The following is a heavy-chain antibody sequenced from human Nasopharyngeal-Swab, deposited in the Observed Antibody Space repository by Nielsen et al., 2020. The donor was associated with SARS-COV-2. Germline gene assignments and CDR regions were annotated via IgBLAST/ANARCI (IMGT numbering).Heavy chain of an antibody. Sequence: GSLRLSCAVYGGSFSGYYWGWIRQPPGKGLEWIGSIYHSGSTYYNPSLKSRVTISVDTSKNQFSLKLSSVTAADTAVYYCARHERIAAIRINWFDPWGQGTLVTVSS. CDR3: ARHERIAAIRINWFDP. CDR1: GGSFSGYY. V-gene: IGHV4-38-2*01. CDR2: IYHSGST. D-gene: IGHD6-13*01. J-gene: IGHJ5*02.